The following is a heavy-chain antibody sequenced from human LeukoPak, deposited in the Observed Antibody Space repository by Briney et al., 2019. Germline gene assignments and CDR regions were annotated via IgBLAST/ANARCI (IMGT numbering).Heavy chain of an antibody. D-gene: IGHD6-13*01. CDR2: TRNKANSYTT. J-gene: IGHJ4*02. V-gene: IGHV3-72*01. Sequence: PGGSLRLSCAASGFTFSDHFIDWVRQAPGKGLEWVGRTRNKANSYTTEYAASVKGRFTISRDDSKNSLYLQMNSLRAEDTAVYYCAKGRTSWYYFDYWGQGTLVTVSS. CDR3: AKGRTSWYYFDY. CDR1: GFTFSDHF.